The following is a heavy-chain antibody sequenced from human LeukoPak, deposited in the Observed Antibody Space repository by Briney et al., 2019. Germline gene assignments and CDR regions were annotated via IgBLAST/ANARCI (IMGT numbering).Heavy chain of an antibody. J-gene: IGHJ6*03. V-gene: IGHV4-31*03. D-gene: IGHD4-17*01. CDR2: VFYSGAA. Sequence: SQTLSLTCTVSGGSIGSRGYYWTWIRQHPVKGLEWMGYVFYSGAAYYNPALRSRITISLDTSRNQFSLTLTSLSAADTAVYYCAIYGDYGTEGYFYRDVWGKGTMLTVSS. CDR1: GGSIGSRGYY. CDR3: AIYGDYGTEGYFYRDV.